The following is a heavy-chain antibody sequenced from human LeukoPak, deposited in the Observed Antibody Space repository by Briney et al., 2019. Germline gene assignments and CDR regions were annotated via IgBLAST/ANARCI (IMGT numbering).Heavy chain of an antibody. J-gene: IGHJ4*02. CDR1: GGSISSGGYY. CDR2: IYSSGST. Sequence: SETLSLTCKVSGGSISSGGYYWSWLRQHPGKGLEWIGHIYSSGSTYYNPSLKSRVTISRDTSKNQFSLTLSSVTAADTAVYYCARKRRSRDFDYWGQGTLVTVSS. V-gene: IGHV4-31*03. CDR3: ARKRRSRDFDY. D-gene: IGHD1-1*01.